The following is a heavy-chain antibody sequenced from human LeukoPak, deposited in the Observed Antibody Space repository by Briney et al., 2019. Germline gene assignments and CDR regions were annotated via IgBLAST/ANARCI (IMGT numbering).Heavy chain of an antibody. Sequence: ASVTVSFKASGYTFTIYYMHWVRQAPGQGLEWMGIINPSGGSTSYAQKFQGRVTMTRDMSTSTVYMELSSLRSEDTAVYYCARVRSYSSFDYWGQGTLVTVSS. D-gene: IGHD1-26*01. CDR3: ARVRSYSSFDY. J-gene: IGHJ4*02. CDR2: INPSGGST. V-gene: IGHV1-46*01. CDR1: GYTFTIYY.